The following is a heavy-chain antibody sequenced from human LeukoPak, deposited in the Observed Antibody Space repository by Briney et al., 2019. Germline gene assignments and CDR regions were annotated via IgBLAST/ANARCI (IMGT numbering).Heavy chain of an antibody. CDR2: VSDSGSSA. V-gene: IGHV3-23*01. Sequence: GGSLRRSCAASGFTFRNYGMGWVRQAPGKGLEWVSVVSDSGSSAYYTDSVKGRFTISRDDSQNMVYLQMDSLRAEDTAVYYCTTRLRNHFDYWGQGTQVTVSS. J-gene: IGHJ4*02. CDR1: GFTFRNYG. D-gene: IGHD5-12*01. CDR3: TTRLRNHFDY.